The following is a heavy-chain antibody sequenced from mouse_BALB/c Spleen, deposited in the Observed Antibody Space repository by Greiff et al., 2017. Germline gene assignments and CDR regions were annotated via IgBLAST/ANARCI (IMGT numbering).Heavy chain of an antibody. Sequence: EVQLVESGGGLVQPGGSMKLSCVASGFTFSNYWMNWVRQSPEKGLEWVAEIRLKSNNYATHYAESVKGRFTISRDDSKSSVYLQMNNLRAEDTGIYYCTRYDGAMDYWGQGTSVTVSS. J-gene: IGHJ4*01. CDR3: TRYDGAMDY. D-gene: IGHD2-12*01. CDR2: IRLKSNNYAT. CDR1: GFTFSNYW. V-gene: IGHV6-6*02.